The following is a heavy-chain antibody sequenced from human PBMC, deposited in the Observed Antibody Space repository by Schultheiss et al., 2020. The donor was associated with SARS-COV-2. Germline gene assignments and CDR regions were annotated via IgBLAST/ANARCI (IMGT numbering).Heavy chain of an antibody. D-gene: IGHD3-22*01. CDR2: IYYSGST. CDR3: ARDRHSSGMDV. V-gene: IGHV4-59*12. Sequence: SETLSLTCTVSGDSISSYYWSWIRQPPGKGLEWIGYIYYSGSTNYNPSLKSRVIISVDTSKNQFSLKLSSVTAADTAVYYCARDRHSSGMDVWGQGTTVTVSS. J-gene: IGHJ6*02. CDR1: GDSISSYY.